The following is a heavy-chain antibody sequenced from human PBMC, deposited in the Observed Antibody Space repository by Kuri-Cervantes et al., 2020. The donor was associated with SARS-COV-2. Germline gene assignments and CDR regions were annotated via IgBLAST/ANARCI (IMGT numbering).Heavy chain of an antibody. D-gene: IGHD3-3*01. CDR2: TTDDGTNK. J-gene: IGHJ2*01. Sequence: GESLKISCAASGFTFSTYTMHWVRQAPGKGLEWVAVTTDDGTNKYYADSVKGRFTISRDNSKNTLYLQMNSLRTEDTAVYYCARGFDLLRDFDLWGRGTLVTVSS. CDR3: ARGFDLLRDFDL. V-gene: IGHV3-30-3*01. CDR1: GFTFSTYT.